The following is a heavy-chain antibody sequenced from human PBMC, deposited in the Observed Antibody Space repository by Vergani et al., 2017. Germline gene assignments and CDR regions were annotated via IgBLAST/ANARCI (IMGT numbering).Heavy chain of an antibody. V-gene: IGHV3-30*02. CDR1: GFTFSNFG. CDR3: GKYLRDSTDGLPDS. CDR2: IGKDGINT. Sequence: QVQLVESAGGVVQPGGSLRLSCAASGFTFSNFGMHWIRQAPGKGLEWLGYIGKDGINTRYRDDVKGRFTVSRDNSKDILYLQSDSLRSEDTALYYCGKYLRDSTDGLPDSWGPGTLVIVSS. J-gene: IGHJ4*02. D-gene: IGHD2/OR15-2a*01.